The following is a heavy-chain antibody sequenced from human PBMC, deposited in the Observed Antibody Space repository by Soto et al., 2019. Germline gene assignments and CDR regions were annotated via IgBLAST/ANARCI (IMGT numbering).Heavy chain of an antibody. CDR2: VSFDGSDI. J-gene: IGHJ4*02. V-gene: IGHV3-30*18. CDR1: GFTSNGHA. D-gene: IGHD5-18*01. CDR3: AKMTRGYTYGLDY. Sequence: QVQLMESGGGVANPGKSLRLPSEAPGFTSNGHAMNGVRKPPGKGLEWLAVVSFDGSDIYYADSVKGRFTISRDNSEKTVYLHMNSLRPEDTATYFCAKMTRGYTYGLDYWGQGTLVTVSS.